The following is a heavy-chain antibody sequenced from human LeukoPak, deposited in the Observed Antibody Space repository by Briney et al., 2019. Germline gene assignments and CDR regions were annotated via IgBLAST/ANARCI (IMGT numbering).Heavy chain of an antibody. CDR1: GGSISSYY. D-gene: IGHD6-19*01. CDR2: IYYSGST. J-gene: IGHJ4*02. Sequence: SETLSLTCTVSGGSISSYYWSWIRQPPGGGLEWIGYIYYSGSTNYNPSLKSRVTISIDTSKNQFSLKLSSVTAADTAVYYCARVTSGWTRFDYWGQGTLVTVSS. V-gene: IGHV4-59*01. CDR3: ARVTSGWTRFDY.